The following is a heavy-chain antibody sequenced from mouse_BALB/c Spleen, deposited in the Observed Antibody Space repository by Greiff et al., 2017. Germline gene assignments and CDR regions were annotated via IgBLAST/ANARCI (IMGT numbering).Heavy chain of an antibody. CDR3: ARSFYGNYLGAMDY. CDR2: ISSGSSTI. V-gene: IGHV5-17*02. CDR1: GFTFSSFG. Sequence: EVQLVESGGGLVQPGGSRKLSCAASGFTFSSFGMHWVRQAPEKGLEWVAYISSGSSTIYYADTVKGRFTISRDNPKNTLFLQMTSLRSEDTAMYYCARSFYGNYLGAMDYWGQGTSVTVSS. J-gene: IGHJ4*01. D-gene: IGHD2-10*01.